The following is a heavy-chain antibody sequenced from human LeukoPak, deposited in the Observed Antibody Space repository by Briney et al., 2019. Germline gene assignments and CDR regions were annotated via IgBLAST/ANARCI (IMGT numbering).Heavy chain of an antibody. J-gene: IGHJ4*02. CDR1: GGSISSYY. CDR3: ARHPCSGGSCYLDY. V-gene: IGHV4-59*08. Sequence: SETLSLTCTVSGGSISSYYWSWIRQPPGKGLEWIGVIYYSGSTNYNPSLKSRVTISLYTSKNQFSLKLSSVTAAGTAVYYCARHPCSGGSCYLDYWGQGTLVTVSS. D-gene: IGHD2-15*01. CDR2: IYYSGST.